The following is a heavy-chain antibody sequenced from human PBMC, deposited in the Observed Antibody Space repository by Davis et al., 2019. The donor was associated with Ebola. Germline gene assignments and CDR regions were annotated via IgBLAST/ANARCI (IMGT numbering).Heavy chain of an antibody. J-gene: IGHJ3*02. D-gene: IGHD3-22*01. CDR2: IYHSGST. CDR3: TRETYYYDSSGYYRDAFDI. Sequence: SETLSLTCTVSGGSISSYYWSWIRQPPGKGLEWIGEIYHSGSTNYNPSLKSRVTISVDKSKNQFSLKLSSVTAADTAVYYCTRETYYYDSSGYYRDAFDIWGQGTMVTVSS. CDR1: GGSISSYY. V-gene: IGHV4-59*12.